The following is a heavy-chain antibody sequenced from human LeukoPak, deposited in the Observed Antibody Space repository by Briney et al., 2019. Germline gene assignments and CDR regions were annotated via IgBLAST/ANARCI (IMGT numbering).Heavy chain of an antibody. J-gene: IGHJ5*02. D-gene: IGHD1-26*01. Sequence: SVKVSCKASGGTFSSYAISWVRQAPGQGLEWMGRIIPIFGIANYAQKFQGRVTITADKSTSTAYIELSSLRSEDTAVYCCAVGSGSYSPFDPWGQGTLVTVSS. CDR1: GGTFSSYA. V-gene: IGHV1-69*04. CDR2: IIPIFGIA. CDR3: AVGSGSYSPFDP.